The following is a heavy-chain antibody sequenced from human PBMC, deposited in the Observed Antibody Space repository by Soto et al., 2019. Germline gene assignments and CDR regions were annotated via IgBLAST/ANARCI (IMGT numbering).Heavy chain of an antibody. Sequence: ASVKVSCKASGGSFTYTLSWVRQAPGQGLEWMGGIIPIFGTANYAQKFQGRVIITADESTKTAYMELSTLRSEDTAVYYCARLHSHGTYGMDVWGQGTTVTVSS. CDR2: IIPIFGTA. CDR3: ARLHSHGTYGMDV. CDR1: GGSFTYT. D-gene: IGHD5-18*01. J-gene: IGHJ6*02. V-gene: IGHV1-69*13.